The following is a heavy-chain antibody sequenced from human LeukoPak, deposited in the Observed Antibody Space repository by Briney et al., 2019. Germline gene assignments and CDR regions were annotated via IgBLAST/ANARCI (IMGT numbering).Heavy chain of an antibody. CDR3: ARDGIAARHTLGY. Sequence: ASVKVSCKASGYTFTSYYMHWVRQAPGQGLGWMGIINPSGGSTSYAQKFQGRVTMTRDMSTSTVYMELSSLRSEDTAVYYCARDGIAARHTLGYWGQGTLVTVSS. V-gene: IGHV1-46*01. J-gene: IGHJ4*02. D-gene: IGHD6-6*01. CDR2: INPSGGST. CDR1: GYTFTSYY.